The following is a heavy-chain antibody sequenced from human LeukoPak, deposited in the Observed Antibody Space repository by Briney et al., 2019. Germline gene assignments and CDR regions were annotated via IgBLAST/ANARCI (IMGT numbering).Heavy chain of an antibody. CDR1: GGSIRSSSYY. V-gene: IGHV4-39*01. D-gene: IGHD6-19*01. CDR3: ARHHGGGWRPYYFDY. Sequence: MASETLSLTCTVSGGSIRSSSYYWGWIRQPPGEGLEWIGSIYYSGSTYYNPSLKSRVTISVDTSKNQFSLKLTSVTAADTAVYYCARHHGGGWRPYYFDYWGQGTLVTVSS. CDR2: IYYSGST. J-gene: IGHJ4*02.